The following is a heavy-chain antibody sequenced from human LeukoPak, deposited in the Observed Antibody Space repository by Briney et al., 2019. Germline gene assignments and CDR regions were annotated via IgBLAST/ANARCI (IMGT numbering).Heavy chain of an antibody. J-gene: IGHJ4*02. CDR2: IYSGGST. D-gene: IGHD5-12*01. Sequence: GGSLRLSCAASGFTVSSNYMSWVRQAPGKGLEWVSVIYSGGSTYYADSVKGRFTISRDNSKNTLYLQMNSLRAEDTAVYYCARVYSGYVPTDYWGQETLVTVSS. V-gene: IGHV3-66*01. CDR1: GFTVSSNY. CDR3: ARVYSGYVPTDY.